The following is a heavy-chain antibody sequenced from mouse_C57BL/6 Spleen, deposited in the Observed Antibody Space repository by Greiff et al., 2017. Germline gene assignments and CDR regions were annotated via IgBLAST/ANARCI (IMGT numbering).Heavy chain of an antibody. Sequence: VQLQQSGPELVKPGASVKISCKASGYAFSSSWMHWVQQRPGKGLEWIGRIYPGDGDTNYNGKFKGKATLTADKSSSTAYLQLSSLTSEDSAVYVYARGGYIYGNHGDYWGQGTTLTVSS. CDR1: GYAFSSSW. V-gene: IGHV1-82*01. J-gene: IGHJ2*01. CDR3: ARGGYIYGNHGDY. D-gene: IGHD2-1*01. CDR2: IYPGDGDT.